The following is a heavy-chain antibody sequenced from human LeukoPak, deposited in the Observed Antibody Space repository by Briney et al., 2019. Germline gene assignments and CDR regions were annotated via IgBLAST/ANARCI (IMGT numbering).Heavy chain of an antibody. J-gene: IGHJ4*02. D-gene: IGHD1-1*01. Sequence: GASVKVSCKASGGTFSSYAISSVRQAPGQGLEWMGGIIPIFGTANYAQKFQGRVTITADKSTSTAYMELSSLRSEDTAVYYCARDWNDVFDYWGQGTLVTVSS. CDR2: IIPIFGTA. V-gene: IGHV1-69*06. CDR1: GGTFSSYA. CDR3: ARDWNDVFDY.